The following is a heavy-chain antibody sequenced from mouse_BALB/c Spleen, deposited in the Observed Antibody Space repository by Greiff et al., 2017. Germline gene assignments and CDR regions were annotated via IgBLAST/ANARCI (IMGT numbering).Heavy chain of an antibody. J-gene: IGHJ4*01. D-gene: IGHD2-3*01. CDR3: TRARDGYYVGAMDY. Sequence: VQLQQSGAELVKPGASVKLSCKASGYTFTSYYMYWVKQRPGQGLEWIGEINPSNGGTNFNEKVKSKATLTVDKSSSTAYMQLSSLTSEDSAVYYCTRARDGYYVGAMDYWGQGTSVTVSS. CDR2: INPSNGGT. V-gene: IGHV1S81*02. CDR1: GYTFTSYY.